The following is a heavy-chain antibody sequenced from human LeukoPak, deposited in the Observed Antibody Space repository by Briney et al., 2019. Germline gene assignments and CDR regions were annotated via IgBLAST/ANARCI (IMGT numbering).Heavy chain of an antibody. V-gene: IGHV3-7*01. CDR3: ARERDGRFFDY. J-gene: IGHJ4*02. D-gene: IGHD5-24*01. Sequence: GGSLRLSCAVSGLTFRSFWMSWVRQAPGKGLGWVANINQEGSERYFVDSVKGRFTISRDNAKNSLHLQMNTLTAEDTAVYYCARERDGRFFDYWGQGTLVTVSS. CDR2: INQEGSER. CDR1: GLTFRSFW.